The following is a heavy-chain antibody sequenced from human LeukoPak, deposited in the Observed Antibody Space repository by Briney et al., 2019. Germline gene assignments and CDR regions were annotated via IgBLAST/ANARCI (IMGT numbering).Heavy chain of an antibody. Sequence: GGSLRLSCAASGFTFNSYAMSWVRQAPWERLQWVSGISGSGGNTYYADSVKGRFTISRDNAKNSLYLQMNSLRAEDTAVYYCARDSAAGILDYWGQGTLVTVSS. J-gene: IGHJ4*02. D-gene: IGHD6-13*01. CDR1: GFTFNSYA. V-gene: IGHV3-21*01. CDR3: ARDSAAGILDY. CDR2: ISGSGGNT.